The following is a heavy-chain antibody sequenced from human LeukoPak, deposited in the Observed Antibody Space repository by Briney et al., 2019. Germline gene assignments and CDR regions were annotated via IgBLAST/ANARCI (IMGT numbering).Heavy chain of an antibody. CDR2: ISSSSSTI. CDR3: ARVNRAINYYYMDV. V-gene: IGHV3-48*01. Sequence: GGSLRLSCAASGFIFTTYDINWVRQAPGKGLEWVSYISSSSSTINYADSVKGRFTISRDNAKNSLSLQMNSLRAEDTAVYYCARVNRAINYYYMDVWGKGTTVTVSS. J-gene: IGHJ6*03. D-gene: IGHD2/OR15-2a*01. CDR1: GFIFTTYD.